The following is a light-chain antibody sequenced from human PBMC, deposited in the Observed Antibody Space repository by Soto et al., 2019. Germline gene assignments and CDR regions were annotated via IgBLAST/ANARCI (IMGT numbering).Light chain of an antibody. CDR2: EVS. Sequence: QSALTQPASVSGSPGQSITISCTGTSSDVGGYNYVSWYQQHPGKAPKLIIYEVSNRPSGVSNRFSDSKSGNTASLTISGLQAEDEADYYCSSYTSSSTRVFGGGTKVTVL. V-gene: IGLV2-14*01. CDR1: SSDVGGYNY. J-gene: IGLJ2*01. CDR3: SSYTSSSTRV.